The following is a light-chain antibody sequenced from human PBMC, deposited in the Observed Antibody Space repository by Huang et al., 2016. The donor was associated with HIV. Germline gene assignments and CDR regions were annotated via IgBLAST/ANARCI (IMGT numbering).Light chain of an antibody. CDR2: GSS. V-gene: IGKV3-20*01. CDR1: QNITNNF. CDR3: QQYLSSPLT. Sequence: DIVLTQSPGTLSLSPRERAALACRASQNITNNFLAWYQQRSGQTPRLLIYGSSNRAMGIPDRFSGSGSGTDFTRIISRLEPQDSAVYYCQQYLSSPLTFGGGTNVEIK. J-gene: IGKJ4*01.